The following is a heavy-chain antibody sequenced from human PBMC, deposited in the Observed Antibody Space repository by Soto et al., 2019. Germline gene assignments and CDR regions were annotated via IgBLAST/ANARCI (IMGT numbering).Heavy chain of an antibody. CDR2: ISYDGSNK. V-gene: IGHV3-30*18. D-gene: IGHD3-22*01. CDR1: GFTFSSYG. CDR3: ANSARCSTVITLCYYYGMDV. J-gene: IGHJ6*02. Sequence: GGSLRLSCAASGFTFSSYGMHWVRQAPGKGLEWVAVISYDGSNKYYADSVKGRFTISRDNSKNTLYLQMNSLRAEDTAVHYSANSARCSTVITLCYYYGMDVWGQGTTVTVSS.